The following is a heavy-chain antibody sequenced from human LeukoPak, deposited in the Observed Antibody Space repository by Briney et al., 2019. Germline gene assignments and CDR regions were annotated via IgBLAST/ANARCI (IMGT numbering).Heavy chain of an antibody. CDR2: ISAGGGRT. J-gene: IGHJ4*02. Sequence: PGGSLRLSCSASGFTFSSCAMSWVRQAPGKGLEGVSAISAGGGRTFYADSGKGRFTISRDNSKDTLYLQMNSLKAEDTAIYYCAKDPTDFDSSGQTYFDYWGQGTLVPVSS. CDR3: AKDPTDFDSSGQTYFDY. D-gene: IGHD3-22*01. V-gene: IGHV3-23*01. CDR1: GFTFSSCA.